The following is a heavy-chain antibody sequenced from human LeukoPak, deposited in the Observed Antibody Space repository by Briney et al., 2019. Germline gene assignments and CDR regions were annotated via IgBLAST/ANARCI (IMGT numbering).Heavy chain of an antibody. CDR3: ARVGATGRGAFDI. CDR2: IYTSGST. CDR1: GGSISSGSYC. V-gene: IGHV4-61*02. D-gene: IGHD1-26*01. J-gene: IGHJ3*02. Sequence: PSETLSLTCTVSGGSISSGSYCWSWLRQPAVKGLDWIGRIYTSGSTNYDPSLKSRVTISGDTSKNPVSLKLSSVTAADTAVYYCARVGATGRGAFDIWGQGTMVTVSS.